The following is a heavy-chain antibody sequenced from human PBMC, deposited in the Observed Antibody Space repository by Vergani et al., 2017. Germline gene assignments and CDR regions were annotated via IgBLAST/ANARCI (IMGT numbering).Heavy chain of an antibody. J-gene: IGHJ4*02. CDR3: AGRSVAVDGPFDY. V-gene: IGHV1-69*01. CDR2: IIPIFGTA. D-gene: IGHD6-19*01. Sequence: QVQLVQSGAEVKKPGSPVTVSCKASGGTFSSYAISWVRQAPGQGLEWLGGIIPIFGTANYAQKLQGRVTITVDESTSTAYMELGSLRAEDTAVYYCAGRSVAVDGPFDYWGQGTLVTVSS. CDR1: GGTFSSYA.